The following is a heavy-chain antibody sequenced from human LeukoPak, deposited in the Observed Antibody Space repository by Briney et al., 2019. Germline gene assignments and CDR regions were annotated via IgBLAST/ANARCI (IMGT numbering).Heavy chain of an antibody. D-gene: IGHD3-9*01. Sequence: SETLSLTCTVSGGSISSRSYYWGWIRQPPGKGLEWIGSIYYSGSTYYNPSLKSRVTISVDTSKNQFSLRLSSVTAADTAVYYCARNLAGYDILTGSPNFDYWGQGTLVTVSS. J-gene: IGHJ4*02. CDR2: IYYSGST. CDR1: GGSISSRSYY. V-gene: IGHV4-39*07. CDR3: ARNLAGYDILTGSPNFDY.